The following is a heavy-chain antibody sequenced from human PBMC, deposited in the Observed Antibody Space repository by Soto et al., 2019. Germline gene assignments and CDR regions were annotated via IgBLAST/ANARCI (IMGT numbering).Heavy chain of an antibody. Sequence: NPGGSLRLSCAASGFTFSNAWMNWFRQAPGKGLEWVGRIKSKTDGGTTDYAAPVKGRFTISRDDSKNTLYLQMNSLKTEDTAVYYCTTDQLNPAAGIVGYYYYGMDVWGQGTTVTVSS. J-gene: IGHJ6*02. CDR2: IKSKTDGGTT. D-gene: IGHD6-13*01. CDR1: GFTFSNAW. V-gene: IGHV3-15*07. CDR3: TTDQLNPAAGIVGYYYYGMDV.